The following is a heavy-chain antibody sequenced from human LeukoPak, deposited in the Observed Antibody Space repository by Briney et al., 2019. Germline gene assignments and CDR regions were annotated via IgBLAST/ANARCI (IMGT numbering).Heavy chain of an antibody. Sequence: GASLKVSCKASGYTFTSYYMRWVRQAPRQGGEWMGVSNPSGVGPNYAQKFKGGVTITKDTSTTTAYLELGLLRSEDTAVYYCAREQPGGYFDYWGKGHLVTVSS. CDR3: AREQPGGYFDY. CDR2: SNPSGVGP. J-gene: IGHJ4*02. D-gene: IGHD2-8*02. V-gene: IGHV1-46*01. CDR1: GYTFTSYY.